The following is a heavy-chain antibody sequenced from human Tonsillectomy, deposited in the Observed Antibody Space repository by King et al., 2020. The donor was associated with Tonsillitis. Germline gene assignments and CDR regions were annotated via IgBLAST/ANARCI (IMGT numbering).Heavy chain of an antibody. CDR1: GFSLSTSGVG. V-gene: IGHV2-5*02. Sequence: TLKESGPTLVKPTQTLTLTCTFSGFSLSTSGVGVGWIRQPPGKALEWLALIYWDDDKRYSPSLKSRLTITKDTSKNQVVLTMTNMDPVDTATYYCARLTLQHFDWLSPFDYWGQGTLVTVSS. CDR2: IYWDDDK. D-gene: IGHD3-9*01. CDR3: ARLTLQHFDWLSPFDY. J-gene: IGHJ4*02.